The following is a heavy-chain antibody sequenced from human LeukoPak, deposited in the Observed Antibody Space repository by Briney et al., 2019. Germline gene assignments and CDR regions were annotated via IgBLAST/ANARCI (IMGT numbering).Heavy chain of an antibody. J-gene: IGHJ4*02. CDR3: ARRRGYGDYGGFDY. CDR2: INPSGGST. V-gene: IGHV1-46*01. CDR1: KYTFTTYY. Sequence: ASVTVSCKASKYTFTTYYMHWVRQAPGQGLEWMGIINPSGGSTSYTQKFQGRVTMTRDTSTSTVYMELSSLRSEDTAVYYCARRRGYGDYGGFDYWGQGTLVTVSS. D-gene: IGHD4-17*01.